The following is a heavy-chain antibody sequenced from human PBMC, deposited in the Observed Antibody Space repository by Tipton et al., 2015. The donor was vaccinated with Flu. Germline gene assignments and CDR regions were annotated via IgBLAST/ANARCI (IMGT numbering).Heavy chain of an antibody. D-gene: IGHD3-3*01. Sequence: TLSLTCAVYGGSFSGYYWSWIRQPPGKGLEWIGEINHSGSTNYNPSLKSRVTISVDTSKNQFSLKLSSVTAAVTAVYYCARVVRFVEWLLPDTYYDYYYMDVWGKGTTVTVSS. V-gene: IGHV4-34*01. CDR1: GGSFSGYY. J-gene: IGHJ6*03. CDR2: INHSGST. CDR3: ARVVRFVEWLLPDTYYDYYYMDV.